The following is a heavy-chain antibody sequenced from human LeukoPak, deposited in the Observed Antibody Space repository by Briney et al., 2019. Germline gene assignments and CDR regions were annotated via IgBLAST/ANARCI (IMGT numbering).Heavy chain of an antibody. CDR3: ARPYNSGWSGDFQH. CDR1: GGTFSSYA. CDR2: MNPNSGNT. Sequence: ASVKVSCKASGGTFSSYAINWVRQATGQGLEWMGWMNPNSGNTGYAQKFQGRVTMTRNTSISTAYMELSSLRSEDTAVYYCARPYNSGWSGDFQHWGQGTLVTVSS. D-gene: IGHD6-19*01. V-gene: IGHV1-8*02. J-gene: IGHJ1*01.